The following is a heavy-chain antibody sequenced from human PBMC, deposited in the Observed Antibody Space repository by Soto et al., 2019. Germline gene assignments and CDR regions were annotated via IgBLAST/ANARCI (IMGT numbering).Heavy chain of an antibody. Sequence: QVQLVQSGDEVKKPGASVKVSCKASGYTFPSYDINWMRQATGQQIEWMGWMNPNSGNTGYAQKFQGRVTMTRNTSISTAYMELSSLRSEDTAVYYCAREHYRNSAWFDPWGQGTLVTVSS. CDR1: GYTFPSYD. CDR3: AREHYRNSAWFDP. V-gene: IGHV1-8*01. J-gene: IGHJ5*02. CDR2: MNPNSGNT. D-gene: IGHD3-16*02.